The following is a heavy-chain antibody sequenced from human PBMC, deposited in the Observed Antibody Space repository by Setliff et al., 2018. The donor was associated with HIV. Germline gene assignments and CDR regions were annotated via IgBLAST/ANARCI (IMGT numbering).Heavy chain of an antibody. Sequence: SETLSLTCAVSGGSISSGGYSWSWIRQPPGKGLEWIGYIYHSGSTYYNPSLKSRVTISIDRSKNQFSLKLSSVTAADTAVYYCARSTYYYGSGKGSGWFDPLGQGTLVTVSS. CDR2: IYHSGST. CDR1: GGSISSGGYS. CDR3: ARSTYYYGSGKGSGWFDP. D-gene: IGHD3-10*01. V-gene: IGHV4-30-2*01. J-gene: IGHJ5*02.